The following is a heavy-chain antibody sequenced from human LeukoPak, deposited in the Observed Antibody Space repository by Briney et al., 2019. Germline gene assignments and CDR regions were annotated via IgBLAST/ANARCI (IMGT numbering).Heavy chain of an antibody. Sequence: GGSLRLSCAASGFTFSSYAMSWVRQAPGKGLEWVALISGRDRSTYYADSVKGRFTISRDNSKNTLYLQMNSLRADDTAVYYCAKGCGGGSYSDFDYWGQGTLVTVSS. J-gene: IGHJ4*02. CDR1: GFTFSSYA. V-gene: IGHV3-23*01. CDR2: ISGRDRST. CDR3: AKGCGGGSYSDFDY. D-gene: IGHD2-21*02.